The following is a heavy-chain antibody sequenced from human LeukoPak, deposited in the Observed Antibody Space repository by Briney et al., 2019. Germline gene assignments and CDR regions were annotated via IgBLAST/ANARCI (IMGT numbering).Heavy chain of an antibody. CDR2: IIPIFGTA. J-gene: IGHJ6*03. D-gene: IGHD6-6*01. CDR1: GGTFSSYA. CDR3: GAARGYYYYYYMDV. V-gene: IGHV1-69*06. Sequence: SVKVSCKASGGTFSSYAISWVRQAPGQGLEWMGGIIPIFGTANYAQKFQGRVTITADKSTSTAYMELSSLRSEDTAVYYCGAARGYYYYYYMDVWGKGTTVTISS.